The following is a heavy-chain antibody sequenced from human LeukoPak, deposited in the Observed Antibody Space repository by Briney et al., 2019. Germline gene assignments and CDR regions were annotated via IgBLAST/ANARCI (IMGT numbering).Heavy chain of an antibody. Sequence: GGSLRLSCATSGFSFSNAWMNWVRQAPGKGLEWVAVISYDGSNKYYADSVKGRFTISRDNSKNTLYLQMNSLRAEDTAVYYCASDVDTAMGDFDYWGQGTLVTVSS. CDR1: GFSFSNAW. V-gene: IGHV3-30*19. D-gene: IGHD5-18*01. CDR2: ISYDGSNK. J-gene: IGHJ4*02. CDR3: ASDVDTAMGDFDY.